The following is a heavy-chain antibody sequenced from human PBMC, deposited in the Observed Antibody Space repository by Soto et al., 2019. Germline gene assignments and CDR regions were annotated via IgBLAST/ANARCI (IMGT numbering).Heavy chain of an antibody. J-gene: IGHJ4*02. D-gene: IGHD1-1*01. CDR2: IKSRTDGGTT. CDR3: TTDPHSTGTKF. Sequence: EVQLVQSGGGLVKPGGSLRLSCAASGFSFSDAWMTWVRQAPGAGLEWVGRIKSRTDGGTTDYAVPVKGRFTISRDASKTTLYLQMNRLKTEDTAVYYCTTDPHSTGTKFWGQGTLVTVSS. CDR1: GFSFSDAW. V-gene: IGHV3-15*01.